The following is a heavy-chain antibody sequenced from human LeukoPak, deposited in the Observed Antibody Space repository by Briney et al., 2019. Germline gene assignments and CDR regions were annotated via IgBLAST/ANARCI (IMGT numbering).Heavy chain of an antibody. V-gene: IGHV4-4*02. CDR3: AGLVGRYSSGLYYYYFDY. D-gene: IGHD3-22*01. CDR1: GDSINSLDL. J-gene: IGHJ4*02. Sequence: SETLSLTCTVSGDSINSLDLWSRVRQPPGKGLEWIGEMYLSGTTHSNPSVKSRVTISIDKSKNQFFLNLSSVTAADTAVYYCAGLVGRYSSGLYYYYFDYWGQGTLVTVSS. CDR2: MYLSGTT.